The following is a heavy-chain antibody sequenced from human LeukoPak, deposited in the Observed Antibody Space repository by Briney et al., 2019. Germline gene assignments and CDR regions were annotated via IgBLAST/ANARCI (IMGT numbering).Heavy chain of an antibody. CDR2: IKQDGSEK. Sequence: PGGSLRLSCAASGFTFSSYWMSWVRQAPGKGLEWVANIKQDGSEKYYVDSVKGRFTISRDNAKNSLYLQMNSLRAEDTAVYYCARVLAAAGGVYFDYWGQGTLVTVSS. D-gene: IGHD6-13*01. CDR3: ARVLAAAGGVYFDY. J-gene: IGHJ4*02. V-gene: IGHV3-7*05. CDR1: GFTFSSYW.